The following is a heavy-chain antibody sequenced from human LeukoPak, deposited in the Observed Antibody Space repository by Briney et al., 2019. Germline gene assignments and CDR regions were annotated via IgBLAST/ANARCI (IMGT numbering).Heavy chain of an antibody. V-gene: IGHV4-34*01. CDR3: ARRRRITMIVVVILDYFDY. Sequence: SETLSLTCTGSGGSISSYYWSWIRHPPGKGLEWIGEINHSGSTNYNPSLKSRVTISVDTSKNQFSLKLSSVTAADTAVYYCARRRRITMIVVVILDYFDYWGQGTLVTVSS. D-gene: IGHD3-22*01. CDR2: INHSGST. CDR1: GGSISSYY. J-gene: IGHJ4*02.